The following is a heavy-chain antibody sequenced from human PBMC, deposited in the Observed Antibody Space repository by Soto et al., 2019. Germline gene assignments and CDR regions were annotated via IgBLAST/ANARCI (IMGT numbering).Heavy chain of an antibody. V-gene: IGHV5-51*01. Sequence: PGESLKISCKGSEYSFNSYWIGWVRQMPGKGLEWMGIIYPGDSDTRYSPSFQGQVTISADRSISTAYLQWSSLKASDTAMYYCARGGQCSSTSCYEDDAFDIWAKGQWSPSPQ. CDR3: ARGGQCSSTSCYEDDAFDI. D-gene: IGHD2-2*01. J-gene: IGHJ3*02. CDR2: IYPGDSDT. CDR1: EYSFNSYW.